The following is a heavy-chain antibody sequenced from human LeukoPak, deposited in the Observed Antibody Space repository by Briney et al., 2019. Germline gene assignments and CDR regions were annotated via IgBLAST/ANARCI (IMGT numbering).Heavy chain of an antibody. CDR2: VHASGSP. J-gene: IGHJ6*03. CDR1: GGSISPYY. CDR3: AVGATHYYMDV. D-gene: IGHD3-16*01. V-gene: IGHV4-4*07. Sequence: SETLSLTCTVSGGSISPYYWSWIRHPAGKGLEWIGRVHASGSPNYNPSLKSRVIISVDKSKNHFSLNLNSVTAADTAVYYCAVGATHYYMDVWGKGTTVTVSS.